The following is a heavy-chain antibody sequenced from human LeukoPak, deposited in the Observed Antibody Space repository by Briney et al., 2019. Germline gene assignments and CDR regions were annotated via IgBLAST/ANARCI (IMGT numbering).Heavy chain of an antibody. J-gene: IGHJ6*02. D-gene: IGHD6-19*01. CDR1: GFTFSSFA. CDR2: ISYDEANK. Sequence: GRSLRLSCAASGFTFSSFAMHWVRQAPDKGLEWVAVISYDEANKDYADSVKGRFTMSRDNSKNTLYLQMNSLRLEDTALYYCARDGNSGWYTGENYYYYSMDVWGQGTTVTVSS. V-gene: IGHV3-30-3*01. CDR3: ARDGNSGWYTGENYYYYSMDV.